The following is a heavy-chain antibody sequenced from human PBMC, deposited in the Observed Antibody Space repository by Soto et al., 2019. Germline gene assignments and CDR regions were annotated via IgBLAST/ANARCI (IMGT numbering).Heavy chain of an antibody. CDR1: GFTFSSYG. V-gene: IGHV3-30*18. CDR2: ISYDGSNK. Sequence: QVQLVESGGGVVQPGRSLRLSCAASGFTFSSYGMHWVRQAPGKGLEWVAAISYDGSNKYYADSVKGRFTISRDNSKNTLYLQMNSLRAEDTAVYYCAKDGGGYSYGYCFDYWGQGTLVTVSS. J-gene: IGHJ4*02. D-gene: IGHD5-18*01. CDR3: AKDGGGYSYGYCFDY.